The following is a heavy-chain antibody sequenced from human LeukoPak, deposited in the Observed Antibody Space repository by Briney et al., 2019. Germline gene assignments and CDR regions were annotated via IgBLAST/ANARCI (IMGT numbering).Heavy chain of an antibody. V-gene: IGHV3-74*01. D-gene: IGHD6-19*01. J-gene: IGHJ3*02. CDR1: GFSFRSYW. CDR2: INSDGSTT. Sequence: PGGSLRLPCAASGFSFRSYWMHWLRQAPGKGLVGVSRINSDGSTTSYADSVKGRFSISRDDAKNTLDLQMNRLRAEDTAVYYCARKAMAGTFAFDIWGQGTMVTVSS. CDR3: ARKAMAGTFAFDI.